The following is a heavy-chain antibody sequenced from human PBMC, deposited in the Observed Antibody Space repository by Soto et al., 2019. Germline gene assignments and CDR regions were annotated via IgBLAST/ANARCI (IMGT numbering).Heavy chain of an antibody. V-gene: IGHV4-59*08. CDR1: GGSISNYY. D-gene: IGHD6-19*01. CDR2: IYYSGST. CDR3: ERWVYSSGPGPFDI. J-gene: IGHJ3*02. Sequence: SETLSLTCTVSGGSISNYYWSWFRQPPGKGLEWIGHIYYSGSTNYNPSLESRVTISIDTSKNRFSLKLSSVTAAETAVYYCERWVYSSGPGPFDIWGQGTMVTVSS.